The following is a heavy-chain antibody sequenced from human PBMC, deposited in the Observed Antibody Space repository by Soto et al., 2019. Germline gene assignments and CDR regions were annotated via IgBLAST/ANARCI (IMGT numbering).Heavy chain of an antibody. CDR2: ITPFVDTS. J-gene: IGHJ6*02. V-gene: IGHV1-69*06. CDR3: ASTSYCNGRSCYSRQYYGMDV. D-gene: IGHD2-21*01. CDR1: GGTFSKYS. Sequence: QVRLVQSGAEVKKPGPSVKVSCKVSGGTFSKYSLSWVRQPQGQGLEWMGGITPFVDTSNYAQRLLGRVTITADKSTNTAFLEVSGLKSEDTALYFCASTSYCNGRSCYSRQYYGMDVWGQGTTVTVSS.